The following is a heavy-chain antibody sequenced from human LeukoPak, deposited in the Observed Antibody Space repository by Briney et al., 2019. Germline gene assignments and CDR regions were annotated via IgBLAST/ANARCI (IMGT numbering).Heavy chain of an antibody. CDR1: GYSFTSNY. J-gene: IGHJ4*02. CDR2: IYPRDGST. Sequence: ASVKVSCKVSGYSFTSNYIHWVRQAPAQGLEWMGMIYPRDGSTSYAQKFQGRVTVTRDTSTSTVHMELSGLRSEDTAVYYCARDQEAFDYWGQGTLVTVSS. CDR3: ARDQEAFDY. V-gene: IGHV1-46*01.